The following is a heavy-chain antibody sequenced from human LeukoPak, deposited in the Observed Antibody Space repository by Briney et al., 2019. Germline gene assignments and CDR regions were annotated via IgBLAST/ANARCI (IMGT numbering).Heavy chain of an antibody. J-gene: IGHJ4*02. CDR1: GYTFTNYY. D-gene: IGHD6-13*01. V-gene: IGHV1-46*01. Sequence: ASVKVSCKASGYTFTNYYIHWVRQAPGQGLECMGIINPSGGSTSYAQKFQGRVTMTTDTSTSTAYMELRSLRSDDTAVYYCARVYTSSWRYLDYWGQGTLVTVSS. CDR3: ARVYTSSWRYLDY. CDR2: INPSGGST.